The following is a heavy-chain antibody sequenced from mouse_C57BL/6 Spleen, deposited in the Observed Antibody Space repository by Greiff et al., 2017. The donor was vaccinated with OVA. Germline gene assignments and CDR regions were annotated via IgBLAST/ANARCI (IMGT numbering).Heavy chain of an antibody. J-gene: IGHJ1*03. CDR1: GYSFTGYY. D-gene: IGHD2-1*01. CDR3: ARRYYGNYWYFDV. Sequence: VQLKESGPELVKPGASVKISCKASGYSFTGYYMNWVKQSPEKSLEWIGEINPSTGGTTYNQKFKAKATLTVDKSSSTAYMQLKSLTSEDSAVYYCARRYYGNYWYFDVWGTGTTVTVSS. CDR2: INPSTGGT. V-gene: IGHV1-42*01.